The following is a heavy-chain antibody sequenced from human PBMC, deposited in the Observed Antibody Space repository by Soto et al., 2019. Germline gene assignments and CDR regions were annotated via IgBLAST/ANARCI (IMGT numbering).Heavy chain of an antibody. D-gene: IGHD3-3*01. J-gene: IGHJ4*02. CDR2: FYYGGGT. Sequence: PSETLSLTCTVSGGSIGSGDYFWGWIRQPPGKGLEWVVSFYYGGGTYSNPSLESRVTVSVDTSKDQFSLKLSSVTAADTAVYYCVSEGFPRKYYFGDWGQGALVTVSS. CDR1: GGSIGSGDYF. CDR3: VSEGFPRKYYFGD. V-gene: IGHV4-39*01.